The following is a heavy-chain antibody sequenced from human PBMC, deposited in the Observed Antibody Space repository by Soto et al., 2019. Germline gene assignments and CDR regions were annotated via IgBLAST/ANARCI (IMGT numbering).Heavy chain of an antibody. D-gene: IGHD3-16*01. CDR1: GGSFSGYY. V-gene: IGHV4-34*01. CDR3: ARGQEHMINFGGVKGAFDI. J-gene: IGHJ3*02. Sequence: QVQLQQWGAGLLKPSETLSLTCAVYGGSFSGYYWSWIRQPPGKGLEWIGEINHSGSTNYNPSLKSRVTISGETSQNQFSLKLSSVTAADTAGFYWARGQEHMINFGGVKGAFDIWGQGTMVTVSS. CDR2: INHSGST.